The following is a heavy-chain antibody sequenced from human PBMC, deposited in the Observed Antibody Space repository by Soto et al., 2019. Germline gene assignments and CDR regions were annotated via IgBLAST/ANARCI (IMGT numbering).Heavy chain of an antibody. CDR3: ARWLQLRPLDY. Sequence: QVQLVQSGGEGKKPGASVKVSCKASGYTFTNFGIGWVRQAPGQGLEYMGWITVSNGNANYAPKFQDRVTLTTDTSTYTAYMELRSLISDDTAVYYCARWLQLRPLDYWGQGTLVTVSS. D-gene: IGHD1-7*01. V-gene: IGHV1-18*01. J-gene: IGHJ4*02. CDR2: ITVSNGNA. CDR1: GYTFTNFG.